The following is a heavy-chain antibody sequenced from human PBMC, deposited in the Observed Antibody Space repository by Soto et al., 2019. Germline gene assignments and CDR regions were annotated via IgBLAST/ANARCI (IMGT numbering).Heavy chain of an antibody. CDR2: IIPMHNKA. CDR1: GGTFTTYA. J-gene: IGHJ6*02. CDR3: ARGYSGGYYYAMDV. Sequence: QVQLVQSGAEVKKPGSSVRVSCQDSGGTFTTYAFNWVRQAPGQGLEWMGGIIPMHNKANYAPNFLGRVTISADPSTSTAYMELTTLRSEDTAVYFCARGYSGGYYYAMDVWGQGTTVTVSS. V-gene: IGHV1-69*01. D-gene: IGHD4-4*01.